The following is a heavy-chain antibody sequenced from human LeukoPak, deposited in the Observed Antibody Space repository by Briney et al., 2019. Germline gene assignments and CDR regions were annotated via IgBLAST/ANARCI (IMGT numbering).Heavy chain of an antibody. Sequence: ASVKVSCKASGYTFTGYYLHWVRQAPGQGLEWMGWINPNSGGTNYALKFQGRVTMPRDTSISTAYMELTRLRSDDTAVFYCAREGGTAGLDYWGQGTLVTVSS. CDR1: GYTFTGYY. CDR2: INPNSGGT. V-gene: IGHV1-2*02. J-gene: IGHJ4*02. D-gene: IGHD1-1*01. CDR3: AREGGTAGLDY.